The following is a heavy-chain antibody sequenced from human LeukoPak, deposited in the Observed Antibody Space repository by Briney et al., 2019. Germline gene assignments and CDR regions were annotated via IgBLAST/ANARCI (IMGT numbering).Heavy chain of an antibody. V-gene: IGHV3-23*01. CDR3: AKLVYGDYNPY. D-gene: IGHD4-17*01. CDR1: GFTFSSYA. CDR2: ISGSGGNT. Sequence: GGSLRLSCAASGFTFSSYAMSWVRQAPGKGLEWVSGISGSGGNTYFADSVKGRFTISRDNSKNTLYLRMNSLRAEDTAVYYCAKLVYGDYNPYWGQGTLVTVSS. J-gene: IGHJ4*02.